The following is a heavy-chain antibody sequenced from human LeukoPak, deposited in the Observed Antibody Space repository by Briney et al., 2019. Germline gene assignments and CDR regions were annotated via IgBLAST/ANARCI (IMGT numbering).Heavy chain of an antibody. CDR1: GGSISSSSYY. V-gene: IGHV4-39*07. Sequence: PSETLSLTCTVSGGSISSSSYYWGWIRQPPGKGLEWIGSIYYSGSTYYNPSLKSRVTISVDTSKNQFSLKLSSVTAADTAVYYCARNPIAVAGHGYFDYWGQGTLVTVSS. CDR2: IYYSGST. J-gene: IGHJ4*02. CDR3: ARNPIAVAGHGYFDY. D-gene: IGHD6-19*01.